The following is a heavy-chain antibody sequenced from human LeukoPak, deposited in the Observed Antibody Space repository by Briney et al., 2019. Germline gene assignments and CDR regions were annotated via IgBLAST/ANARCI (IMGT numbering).Heavy chain of an antibody. Sequence: GGSLRLSCAASGFTFSTYTMNWVRQAPGKGLEWVSPISSSGSYIYYADSVKGRFTISRDNAKNSLYLQMNSLRAEDTAVYYCARDRLPTYYYDSSGYTDAFDSWGQGTMVTVSS. CDR2: ISSSGSYI. CDR3: ARDRLPTYYYDSSGYTDAFDS. J-gene: IGHJ3*02. CDR1: GFTFSTYT. V-gene: IGHV3-21*01. D-gene: IGHD3-22*01.